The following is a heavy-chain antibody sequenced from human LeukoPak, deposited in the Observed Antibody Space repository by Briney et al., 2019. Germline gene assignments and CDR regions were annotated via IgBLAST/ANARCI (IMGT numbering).Heavy chain of an antibody. CDR1: GFTFSSYW. Sequence: GGSLRLSCAASGFTFSSYWMSWVRQAPGKGLEWVANIKQDGSEKYYGDSVKGRFTISRDNSKNTLFLQMNSLRAEDTAVYYCARRGDGGRSFDYWGQGTLVTVSS. D-gene: IGHD4-23*01. J-gene: IGHJ4*02. CDR3: ARRGDGGRSFDY. CDR2: IKQDGSEK. V-gene: IGHV3-7*03.